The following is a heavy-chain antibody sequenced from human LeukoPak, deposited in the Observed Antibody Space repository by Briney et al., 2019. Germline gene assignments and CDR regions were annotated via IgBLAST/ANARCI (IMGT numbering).Heavy chain of an antibody. V-gene: IGHV1-2*06. CDR1: GYTFTGYY. Sequence: ASVKVSCKASGYTFTGYYMHWVRQALGQGLEWMGRINPNNGATNYAQKFQGRVTITGDTSISTAYMELSSLRSDDTAVYYCTRESGSYHGNDYWGQGTLVTVSS. J-gene: IGHJ4*02. D-gene: IGHD1-26*01. CDR3: TRESGSYHGNDY. CDR2: INPNNGAT.